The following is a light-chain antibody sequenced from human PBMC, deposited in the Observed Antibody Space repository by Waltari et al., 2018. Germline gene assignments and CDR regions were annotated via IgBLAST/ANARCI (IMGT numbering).Light chain of an antibody. Sequence: QSVLAQPPSVSGAPGQRVTISCTGSSSNIGAGHHVHWYPEFPGTAPKLLIYGASTRPSGVPDRFSGSKSGTSASLAITGLQAEDEANNYCQSFDTSLGAIFGGGTKVTVL. CDR1: SSNIGAGHH. V-gene: IGLV1-40*01. J-gene: IGLJ2*01. CDR3: QSFDTSLGAI. CDR2: GAS.